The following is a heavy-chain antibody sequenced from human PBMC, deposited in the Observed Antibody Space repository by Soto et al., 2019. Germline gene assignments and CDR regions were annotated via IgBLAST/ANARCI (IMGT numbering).Heavy chain of an antibody. CDR1: GFNFNFYW. V-gene: IGHV3-74*01. CDR2: INGDGSTT. D-gene: IGHD5-12*01. Sequence: EALLVESGGGLVQPRGSLRLSCAASGFNFNFYWMHWVRQAPGKGLVWVSHINGDGSTTDYADSVKGRFTISRDNAKNTLFLQMDSLRVEDTAVYYCVRDSPTNLEDADTVASWFDPWGQGTLVTVSS. CDR3: VRDSPTNLEDADTVASWFDP. J-gene: IGHJ5*02.